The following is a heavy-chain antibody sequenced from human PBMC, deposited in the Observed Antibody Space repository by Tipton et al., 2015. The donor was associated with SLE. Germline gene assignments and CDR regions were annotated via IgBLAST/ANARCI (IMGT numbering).Heavy chain of an antibody. D-gene: IGHD1/OR15-1a*01. Sequence: TLSLTCTVSGGSISSSNYYWGWIRQPPGKGLEWIGSIYYSGSVYSHPSLKSRVTISVDTYTNQFSLKLSSVTAADSAVYYCVRGEEQNYYYTDVWGKGTAVIVSS. V-gene: IGHV4-39*07. CDR3: VRGEEQNYYYTDV. CDR2: IYYSGSV. J-gene: IGHJ6*03. CDR1: GGSISSSNYY.